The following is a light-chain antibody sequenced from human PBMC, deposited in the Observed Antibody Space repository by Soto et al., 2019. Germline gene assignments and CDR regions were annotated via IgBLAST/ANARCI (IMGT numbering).Light chain of an antibody. J-gene: IGKJ2*01. Sequence: EIVMTQSPATLSVSPGERATLSCRASQSISSNLAWYQQKPGQAPRLLIYGASTRATGIPARFSGSGSGTEVTLTISSLKSEDFAVYYCHQYDNWPPDTFGQGTKLEIK. CDR3: HQYDNWPPDT. CDR1: QSISSN. CDR2: GAS. V-gene: IGKV3-15*01.